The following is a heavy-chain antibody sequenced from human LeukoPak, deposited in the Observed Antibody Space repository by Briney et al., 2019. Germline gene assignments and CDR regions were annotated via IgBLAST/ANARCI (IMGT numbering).Heavy chain of an antibody. Sequence: GASVKVSCKASGYTFTGYYMHWVRQAPGQGLKWMGWINPNSGGTNYAQKFQGRVTMTRDTSISTAYMELSRLRSDDTAVYYCARPGVEYYDFWSGYLPLDYWGQGTLVTVSS. CDR1: GYTFTGYY. D-gene: IGHD3-3*01. CDR2: INPNSGGT. J-gene: IGHJ4*02. V-gene: IGHV1-2*02. CDR3: ARPGVEYYDFWSGYLPLDY.